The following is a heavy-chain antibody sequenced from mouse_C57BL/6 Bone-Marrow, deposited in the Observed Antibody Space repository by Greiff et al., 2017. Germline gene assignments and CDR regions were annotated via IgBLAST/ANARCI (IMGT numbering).Heavy chain of an antibody. CDR3: ARGVTRGYFDY. D-gene: IGHD2-3*01. CDR1: GFTFSSYT. CDR2: ISGGGGNT. V-gene: IGHV5-9*01. Sequence: EVMLVESGGGLVKPGGSLKLSCAASGFTFSSYTMSWVRQTPEKRLEWVATISGGGGNTYYPDSVKGRFTISRDNSKNTLYLQMSSLRSEDTAWYCCARGVTRGYFDYWGQGTTLTVSS. J-gene: IGHJ2*01.